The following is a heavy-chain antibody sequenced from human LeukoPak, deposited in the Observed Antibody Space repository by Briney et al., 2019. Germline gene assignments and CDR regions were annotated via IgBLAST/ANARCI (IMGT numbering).Heavy chain of an antibody. CDR3: ARIHSSGRIERNDN. Sequence: SETLSLTCTVSGGSISSYYWSWIRQPAGKGLEWIGRIYTSGSTNYNPSLKSRVTISVDKSKNQFSLKLSSVTAADTAVYYCARIHSSGRIERNDNWGQGILVTVSS. J-gene: IGHJ4*02. V-gene: IGHV4-4*07. D-gene: IGHD6-19*01. CDR2: IYTSGST. CDR1: GGSISSYY.